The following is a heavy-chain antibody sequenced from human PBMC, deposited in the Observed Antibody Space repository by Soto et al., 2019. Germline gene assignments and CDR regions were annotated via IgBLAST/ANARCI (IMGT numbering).Heavy chain of an antibody. Sequence: GGSLRLSSAASGFPFSSYSMNWVRQAPGKGLEWVSSISSSSSYIYYADSVKGRFTISRDNAKNSLYLQMNSLRAEDTAVYYCAKTDSSGYYFDYWGQGTLVTVSS. V-gene: IGHV3-21*01. J-gene: IGHJ4*02. CDR3: AKTDSSGYYFDY. D-gene: IGHD3-22*01. CDR2: ISSSSSYI. CDR1: GFPFSSYS.